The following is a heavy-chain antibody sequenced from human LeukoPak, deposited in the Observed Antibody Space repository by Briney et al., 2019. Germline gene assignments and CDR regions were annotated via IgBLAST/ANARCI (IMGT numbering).Heavy chain of an antibody. Sequence: PGGSLRLSCAASGFTFSSYGMHWVRQAPGKGLEWVAFIRYDGSNKYYADSVKGRFTISRDNSKNTLYLQMNSLRAEDTAVYYCAKLPGFGELPPWLAAAGVDYWGQGTLVTVSS. CDR2: IRYDGSNK. D-gene: IGHD3-10*01. CDR3: AKLPGFGELPPWLAAAGVDY. V-gene: IGHV3-30*02. CDR1: GFTFSSYG. J-gene: IGHJ4*02.